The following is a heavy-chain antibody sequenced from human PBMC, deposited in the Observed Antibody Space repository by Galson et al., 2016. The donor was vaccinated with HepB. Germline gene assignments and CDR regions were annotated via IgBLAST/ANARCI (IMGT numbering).Heavy chain of an antibody. J-gene: IGHJ4*02. CDR2: VSYSGST. Sequence: EPLSLTCAVSRYSISSGYYWNWIRHPPEKGLEWIGTVSYSGSTHYNPSLKSRVTMSIDTSTNQFSLKLGSVTATDTAVYYCARAASSGAVSGVFDYWGQGTLVTVSS. V-gene: IGHV4-38-2*01. D-gene: IGHD5/OR15-5a*01. CDR1: RYSISSGYY. CDR3: ARAASSGAVSGVFDY.